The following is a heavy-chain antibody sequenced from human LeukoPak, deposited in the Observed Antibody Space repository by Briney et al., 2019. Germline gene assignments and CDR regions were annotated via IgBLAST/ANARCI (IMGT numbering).Heavy chain of an antibody. CDR3: AKVEGATRGREDFDY. J-gene: IGHJ4*02. CDR1: GFTFSSYA. CDR2: ISGSGGST. D-gene: IGHD1-26*01. V-gene: IGHV3-23*01. Sequence: GGSLRLSCAASGFTFSSYAMSWVRQAPGKGLELVSAISGSGGSTYYADSVKGRFTISRDNSKNTLYLQMNSLRAEDTAVYYCAKVEGATRGREDFDYWGQGTLVTVS.